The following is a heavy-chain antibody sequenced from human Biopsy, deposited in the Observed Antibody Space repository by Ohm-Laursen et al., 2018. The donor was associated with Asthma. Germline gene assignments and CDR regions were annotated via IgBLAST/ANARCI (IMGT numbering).Heavy chain of an antibody. V-gene: IGHV4-59*01. CDR3: ARDDTVGILDY. J-gene: IGHJ4*02. CDR2: VYHSGST. Sequence: SETLSLTYSVSGSSISSYYWSWIRQSPGKGLEWIGYVYHSGSTKYNPSLESRVTISIDTSKMQFSLRLASVTAADSAVYFCARDDTVGILDYWGQGTLVTVSS. D-gene: IGHD1-26*01. CDR1: GSSISSYY.